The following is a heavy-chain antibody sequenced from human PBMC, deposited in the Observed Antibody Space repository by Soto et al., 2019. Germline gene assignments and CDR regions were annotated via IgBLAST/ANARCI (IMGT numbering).Heavy chain of an antibody. CDR1: GDSLTIGGHY. J-gene: IGHJ3*01. CDR2: IYHSGST. V-gene: IGHV4-31*03. Sequence: PSETLSLTCSVFGDSLTIGGHYWIWIRQHPGKGLEWIGYIYHSGSTYYSPSLKSRVTISVDTSENQFSLKLTSVTAADTAVYYCARGGDGFDLWGQGKMVTVSS. CDR3: ARGGDGFDL.